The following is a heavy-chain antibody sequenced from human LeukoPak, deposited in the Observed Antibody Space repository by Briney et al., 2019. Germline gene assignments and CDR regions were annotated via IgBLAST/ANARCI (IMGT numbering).Heavy chain of an antibody. CDR1: GYTFTDYY. D-gene: IGHD2-2*01. J-gene: IGHJ4*02. CDR2: INVNRGGT. CDR3: ARRYCSSTSCYYFDY. Sequence: ASVKVSCKASGYTFTDYYMHWVRQAPGQGLEWMGWINVNRGGTNYAQRFQDRVTMIRDTSITTAYMELNRLKSDDTAVYYCARRYCSSTSCYYFDYWGQGTLVTVSS. V-gene: IGHV1-2*02.